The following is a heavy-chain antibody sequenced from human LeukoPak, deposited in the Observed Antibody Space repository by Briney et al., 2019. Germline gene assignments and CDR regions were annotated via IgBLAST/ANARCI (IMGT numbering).Heavy chain of an antibody. J-gene: IGHJ4*02. CDR1: GDSVSSNSAA. Sequence: SQTLSLTCAISGDSVSSNSAAWNWIRQSPSRGLEWLGRTYYRSKWYNDYAVSVKSRITINPDTSKNQFSLKLSSVTAADTAVYYCATEYYYGSGSYHNFYYFDYWGQGTLVTVSS. CDR2: TYYRSKWYN. CDR3: ATEYYYGSGSYHNFYYFDY. D-gene: IGHD3-10*01. V-gene: IGHV6-1*01.